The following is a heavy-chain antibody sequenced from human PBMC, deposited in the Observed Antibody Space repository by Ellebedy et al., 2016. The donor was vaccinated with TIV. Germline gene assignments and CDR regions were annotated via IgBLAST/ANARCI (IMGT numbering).Heavy chain of an antibody. J-gene: IGHJ6*02. V-gene: IGHV3-30*03. CDR1: GFTFRSYG. CDR3: ACRSQTGYYYYYSMDV. D-gene: IGHD3-9*01. Sequence: GGSLRLXXAASGFTFRSYGMHWVRQAPGKGLEWVALVSYDGTSKYYSDSVRGRFTISRDNSKNTLYLQMNSLRVDDTAVYYCACRSQTGYYYYYSMDVWGQGTTVTVSS. CDR2: VSYDGTSK.